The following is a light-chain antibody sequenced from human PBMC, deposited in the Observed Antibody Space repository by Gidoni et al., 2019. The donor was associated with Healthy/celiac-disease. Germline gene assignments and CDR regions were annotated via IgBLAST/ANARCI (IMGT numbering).Light chain of an antibody. CDR3: QQYGSSWT. Sequence: EIVLTQSPGTRSLGPGERGTLPCRTRQSFSSRHLPWYQQKPGQAPRLLIYGTSSRATGIPVRFSGSGSETDFTLTISKVEPEDFAVYYCQQYGSSWTFGQGTKVEIK. CDR2: GTS. J-gene: IGKJ1*01. V-gene: IGKV3-20*01. CDR1: QSFSSRH.